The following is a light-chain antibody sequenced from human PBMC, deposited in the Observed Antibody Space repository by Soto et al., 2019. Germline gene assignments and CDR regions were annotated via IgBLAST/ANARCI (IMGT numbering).Light chain of an antibody. CDR3: CSYIYSNNWA. Sequence: QYALTQPASLSGSPGQSVTISCTGSNIDALSYDAVSWYQHRPGKAPKLIIYEGTKRPSGISNRYSGSRSDNLASLTISGLQAEDEADYYCCSYIYSNNWAFGGGTKLTVL. J-gene: IGLJ3*02. V-gene: IGLV2-23*01. CDR2: EGT. CDR1: NIDALSYDA.